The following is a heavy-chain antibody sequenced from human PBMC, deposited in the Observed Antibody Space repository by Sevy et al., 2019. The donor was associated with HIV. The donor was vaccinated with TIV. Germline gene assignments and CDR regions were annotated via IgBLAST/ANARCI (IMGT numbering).Heavy chain of an antibody. Sequence: GGSLRLSCTASGFTFSNHAMHWVRQGPGKGPEWVAFIRNDGSHEYYADSVKGRFTISRNNSKNTLYLQMNSLRPEDTAGYYCARDRKVLLVVYAIPFDAFDIWGQGTMVTVSS. CDR1: GFTFSNHA. D-gene: IGHD2-8*02. V-gene: IGHV3-30*02. CDR2: IRNDGSHE. J-gene: IGHJ3*02. CDR3: ARDRKVLLVVYAIPFDAFDI.